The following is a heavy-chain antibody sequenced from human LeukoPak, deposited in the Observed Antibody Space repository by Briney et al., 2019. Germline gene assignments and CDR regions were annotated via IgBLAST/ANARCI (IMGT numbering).Heavy chain of an antibody. CDR1: GFTFSAYS. D-gene: IGHD2-2*01. J-gene: IGHJ6*03. V-gene: IGHV3-48*04. CDR2: ISSTSSTI. CDR3: ARLVVDYYFYYYMDV. Sequence: PGGSLRLSCAASGFTFSAYSMNWVRQAPGKGLEWVSYISSTSSTIYYADSVKGRFTISRDNAKNSLFLQINSLRAEDTAVYYCARLVVDYYFYYYMDVWGKGTTVTVSS.